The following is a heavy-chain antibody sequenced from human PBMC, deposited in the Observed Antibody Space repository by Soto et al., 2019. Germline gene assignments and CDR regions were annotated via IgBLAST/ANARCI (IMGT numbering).Heavy chain of an antibody. Sequence: GGSLRLSCAASGFPFSNAWMNWVRQAPGKGIEWVGRIKSKTDGGTTDYAAPVKGRFTISRDDSKNTLYLQMNSLKTEDTAVYYCTASRITIFGVVEPDYWGQGTLVTVSS. CDR1: GFPFSNAW. CDR2: IKSKTDGGTT. J-gene: IGHJ4*02. CDR3: TASRITIFGVVEPDY. V-gene: IGHV3-15*07. D-gene: IGHD3-3*01.